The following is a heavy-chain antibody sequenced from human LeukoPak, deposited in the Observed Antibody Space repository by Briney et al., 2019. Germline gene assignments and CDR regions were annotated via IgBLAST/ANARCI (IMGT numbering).Heavy chain of an antibody. CDR3: ARSEGGITMVRGVIINYFDY. CDR1: GGTFSSYA. V-gene: IGHV1-69*04. Sequence: ASVKVSCKASGGTFSSYAISWMRQAPGQGLEWMGRIIPILGIANYAQKFQGRVTITADKSTSTAYMELSSLRSEDTAVYYCARSEGGITMVRGVIINYFDYWGQGTLVTVSS. CDR2: IIPILGIA. J-gene: IGHJ4*02. D-gene: IGHD3-10*01.